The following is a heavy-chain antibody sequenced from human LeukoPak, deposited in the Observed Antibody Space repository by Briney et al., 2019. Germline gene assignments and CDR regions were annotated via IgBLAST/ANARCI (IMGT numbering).Heavy chain of an antibody. V-gene: IGHV4-59*08. CDR1: GGSISSYF. D-gene: IGHD6-19*01. CDR2: IYYSGST. J-gene: IGHJ4*02. Sequence: SETLSLTYTVSGGSISSYFWSWIRQPPGQGLEWIGYIYYSGSTNYNPSLKSRVTMSVDTSKNQFSLKLSSVTAADTAVYYCARIDRAVAGTIDYWGQGTLVTVSS. CDR3: ARIDRAVAGTIDY.